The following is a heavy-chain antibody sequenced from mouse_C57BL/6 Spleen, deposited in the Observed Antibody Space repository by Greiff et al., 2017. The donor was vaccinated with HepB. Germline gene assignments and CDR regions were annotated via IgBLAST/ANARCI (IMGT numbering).Heavy chain of an antibody. V-gene: IGHV14-3*01. CDR2: IDPANGNT. CDR3: ARIYYYGSSYVENFDY. D-gene: IGHD1-1*01. CDR1: GFNIKNTY. J-gene: IGHJ2*01. Sequence: VQLQQSVAELVRPGASVKLSCTASGFNIKNTYMHWVKQRPEQGLEWIGRIDPANGNTKYAPKFQGKATITADTSSNTAYLQLSSLTSEDTAIYYCARIYYYGSSYVENFDYWGQGTTLTVSS.